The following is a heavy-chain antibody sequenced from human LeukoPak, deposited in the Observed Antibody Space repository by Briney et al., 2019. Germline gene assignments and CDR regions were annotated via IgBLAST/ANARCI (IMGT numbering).Heavy chain of an antibody. D-gene: IGHD6-13*01. CDR3: ASDVATAEVGGYYYGMDV. Sequence: PGGSLRLSCAASGFTFSSYAMSWVRQAPGKGLEWVSAISGSGGSTYYADSVKGRFTISRDNSKNTLYLQMNSLRAEDTAVYYCASDVATAEVGGYYYGMDVWGQGTTVTVSS. V-gene: IGHV3-23*01. CDR1: GFTFSSYA. J-gene: IGHJ6*02. CDR2: ISGSGGST.